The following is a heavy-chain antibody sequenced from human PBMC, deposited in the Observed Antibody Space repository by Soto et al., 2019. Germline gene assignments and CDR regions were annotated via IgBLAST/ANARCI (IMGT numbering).Heavy chain of an antibody. D-gene: IGHD5-18*01. V-gene: IGHV3-72*01. J-gene: IGHJ4*02. CDR1: GFIFSDHY. CDR2: TRNKAKSFTT. CDR3: VRVSGSTEGYTFAN. Sequence: EVQLVESGGGLVQPGWSLRLSCAASGFIFSDHYMDWVRQAPGKGLEWVGRTRNKAKSFTTEYAASVKGRFTISRDDSKRSLYLQMNSLKTEDTAVYHGVRVSGSTEGYTFANWGQGTLVTVSS.